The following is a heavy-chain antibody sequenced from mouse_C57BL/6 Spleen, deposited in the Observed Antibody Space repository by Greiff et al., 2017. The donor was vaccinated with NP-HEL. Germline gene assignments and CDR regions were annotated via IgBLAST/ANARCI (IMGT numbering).Heavy chain of an antibody. CDR3: ARGSYDGYYAWFAY. CDR2: IYPRDGST. D-gene: IGHD2-3*01. J-gene: IGHJ3*01. Sequence: QVQLQQSGPELVKPGASVKLSCKASGYTFTSYDINWVKQRPGQGLEWIGWIYPRDGSTKYNEKFKGKATLTVDTSSSTAYMELHSLTSEDSAVYFCARGSYDGYYAWFAYWGQGTLVTVSA. CDR1: GYTFTSYD. V-gene: IGHV1-85*01.